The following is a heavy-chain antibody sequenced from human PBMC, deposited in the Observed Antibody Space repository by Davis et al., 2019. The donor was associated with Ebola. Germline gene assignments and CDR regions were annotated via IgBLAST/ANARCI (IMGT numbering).Heavy chain of an antibody. CDR3: ARAVNGNYGKFDY. CDR2: ISSSSSTI. CDR1: GFTFSSYS. Sequence: GGSLRLSCAASGFTFSSYSMNWVRQAPGKGLEWVSYISSSSSTIYYADSVKGRFTISRDTAKNTLYLQVNSLRAEDTAVYYCARAVNGNYGKFDYWGQGTLVTVSS. V-gene: IGHV3-48*04. D-gene: IGHD1-7*01. J-gene: IGHJ4*02.